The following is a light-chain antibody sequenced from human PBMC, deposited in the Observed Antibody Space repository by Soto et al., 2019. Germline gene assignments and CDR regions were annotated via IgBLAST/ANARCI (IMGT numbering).Light chain of an antibody. CDR3: QQSYSTPWT. V-gene: IGKV1-39*01. Sequence: DIRMSQCQCSRSASVGDRGTFTCRASQSFSTYLNWYQQKPGKAPKLLIYAASSLQRGVPSRFSGSGSGTDFTLTISSLQPEDFATYYCQQSYSTPWTFGQGTKVDIK. CDR2: AAS. J-gene: IGKJ1*01. CDR1: QSFSTY.